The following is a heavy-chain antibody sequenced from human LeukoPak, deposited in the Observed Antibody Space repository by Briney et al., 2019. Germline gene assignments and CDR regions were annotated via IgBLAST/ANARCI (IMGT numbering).Heavy chain of an antibody. J-gene: IGHJ5*02. CDR3: ARVPRFGGDWFDP. Sequence: ASVKVSCKASGGTFSSYAISWVRQAPGQGLEWMGGIIPTFGTANYAQKFQGRVTITADKSTSTAYMELSSLRSEDTAVYYCARVPRFGGDWFDPWGQGTLVTVSS. D-gene: IGHD3-10*02. CDR2: IIPTFGTA. V-gene: IGHV1-69*06. CDR1: GGTFSSYA.